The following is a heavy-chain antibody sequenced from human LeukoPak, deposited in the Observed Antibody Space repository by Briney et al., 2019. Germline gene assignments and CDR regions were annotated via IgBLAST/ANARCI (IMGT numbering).Heavy chain of an antibody. CDR3: ARRVRTIFGVVIGADAFDI. J-gene: IGHJ3*02. CDR2: INHSGST. CDR1: GGSFSGYY. D-gene: IGHD3-3*01. Sequence: LETLSLTCAVYGGSFSGYYWSWIPQPPGKGLEWIAEINHSGSTNYNPSLKSRVTISVDTSKNQFSLKLSSVTAADTAVYYCARRVRTIFGVVIGADAFDIWGQGTMVTVSS. V-gene: IGHV4-34*01.